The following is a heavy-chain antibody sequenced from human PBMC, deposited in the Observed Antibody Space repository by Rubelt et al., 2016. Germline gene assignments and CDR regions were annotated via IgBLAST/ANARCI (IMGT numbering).Heavy chain of an antibody. J-gene: IGHJ4*02. D-gene: IGHD2-8*02. CDR2: VDHSGST. CDR1: GESFSGHY. Sequence: QVQLQQWGAGLLKPSETLSLTCAVYGESFSGHYWNWIRQPPGKGLEWIGEVDHSGSTKYTPSLRSRVPISADTSINQFSLRLSSVTAADTAVYYCARHNGGGRGVGYWSQGTLVTVSS. CDR3: ARHNGGGRGVGY. V-gene: IGHV4-34*01.